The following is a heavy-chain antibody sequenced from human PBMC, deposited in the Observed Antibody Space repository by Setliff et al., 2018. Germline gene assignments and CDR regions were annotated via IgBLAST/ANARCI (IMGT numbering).Heavy chain of an antibody. V-gene: IGHV4-59*01. CDR2: IQKSGGT. J-gene: IGHJ6*02. CDR3: ARLSWNGLRYYGLDV. CDR1: GVSISSYY. Sequence: KASETLSLTCNVSGVSISSYYWSWIRRPPGKGLESIGYIQKSGGTNYNPALKSLVTISVDTSTNQFSLKLRSVTAADTAVYYCARLSWNGLRYYGLDVWGQGTTVTVSS. D-gene: IGHD3-3*01.